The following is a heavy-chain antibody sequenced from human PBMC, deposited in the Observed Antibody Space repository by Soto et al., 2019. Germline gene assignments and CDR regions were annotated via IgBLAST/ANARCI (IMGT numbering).Heavy chain of an antibody. CDR1: GGSISSYY. CDR3: ARGGDSYGLADLSF. Sequence: PSETLSLTCTVSGGSISSYYWSWIRQPPGKGLEWIGEINHSGSTNYNPSLKSRVTISVVTSKNQFSLKLSSVTAADTAVYYCARGGDSYGLADLSFWGQGTTVTVAS. V-gene: IGHV4-34*01. CDR2: INHSGST. J-gene: IGHJ6*02. D-gene: IGHD5-18*01.